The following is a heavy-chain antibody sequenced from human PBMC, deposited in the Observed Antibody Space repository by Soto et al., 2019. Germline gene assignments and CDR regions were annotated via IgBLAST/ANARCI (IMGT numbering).Heavy chain of an antibody. CDR1: GFTFSSYA. CDR2: ISGSGGST. Sequence: GGSLRLSCAASGFTFSSYAMSWISQAQGKGLEWVSAISGSGGSTYYADSVKGRFTISRDNSKNTLYLQMNSLRAEDTAVYYCAKGAVSPPPTPGAFGIWGQGTMVTVSS. D-gene: IGHD6-19*01. J-gene: IGHJ3*02. CDR3: AKGAVSPPPTPGAFGI. V-gene: IGHV3-23*01.